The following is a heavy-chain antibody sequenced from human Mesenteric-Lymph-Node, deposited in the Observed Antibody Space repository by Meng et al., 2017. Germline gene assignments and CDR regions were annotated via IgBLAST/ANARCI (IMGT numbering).Heavy chain of an antibody. Sequence: GSLRLSCAVYGGSFSGYYWSWIRQPPGKGLEWIGEINHSGSTNYNPSLKSRVTISVDTSKNQFSLKLSSVTAADTAVYYCARGGSYYYYYYGMAVWGQGNTVHVAS. V-gene: IGHV4-34*01. J-gene: IGHJ6*02. CDR2: INHSGST. CDR1: GGSFSGYY. CDR3: ARGGSYYYYYYGMAV.